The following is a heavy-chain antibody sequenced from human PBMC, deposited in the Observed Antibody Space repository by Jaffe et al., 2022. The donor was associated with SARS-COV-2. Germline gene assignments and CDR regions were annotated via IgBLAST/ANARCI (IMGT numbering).Heavy chain of an antibody. CDR2: MSGGGDST. Sequence: EVQVLESGGGLVQPGGSLRLSCAASGFTFSSYAMSWVRQAPGKGLEWVSAMSGGGDSTYYADSVKGRFTISRDTSKNTLYLQMNSLRAEDTAVYYCARDATMIVAAYFDYWGQGTLVTVSS. J-gene: IGHJ4*02. CDR3: ARDATMIVAAYFDY. CDR1: GFTFSSYA. D-gene: IGHD3-22*01. V-gene: IGHV3-23*01.